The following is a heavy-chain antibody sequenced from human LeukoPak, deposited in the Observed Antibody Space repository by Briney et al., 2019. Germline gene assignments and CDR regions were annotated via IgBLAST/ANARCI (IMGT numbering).Heavy chain of an antibody. CDR3: AKDPGYCSGSSCYGYFHH. CDR2: ISGRGGST. Sequence: GGSLRVSCAASGFTFSSYSMSWVRQAPGKGLEWVSGISGRGGSTHYADSVKGRVAISRDNSKNMVYLQMNSLRVEDTAVYYCAKDPGYCSGSSCYGYFHHWGQGTLVTVSS. J-gene: IGHJ1*01. V-gene: IGHV3-23*01. D-gene: IGHD2-15*01. CDR1: GFTFSSYS.